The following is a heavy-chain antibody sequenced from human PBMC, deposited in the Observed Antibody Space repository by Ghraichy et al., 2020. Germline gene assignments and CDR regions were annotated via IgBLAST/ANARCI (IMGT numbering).Heavy chain of an antibody. V-gene: IGHV1-24*01. CDR2: FDPEDGET. CDR3: TIFGVVIYYYGMDV. CDR1: GYTLTELS. D-gene: IGHD3-3*01. J-gene: IGHJ6*02. Sequence: ASVKVSCKVSGYTLTELSMHWVRQAPGKGLEWMGGFDPEDGETIYAQKFQGRVTMTEDTSTDTAYMELSSLRSEDTAVYYCTIFGVVIYYYGMDVWGQGTTVTVSS.